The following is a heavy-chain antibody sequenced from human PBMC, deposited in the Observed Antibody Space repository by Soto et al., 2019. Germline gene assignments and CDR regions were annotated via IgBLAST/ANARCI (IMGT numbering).Heavy chain of an antibody. CDR3: AKVSGQWLPTEIYYYYGMDV. V-gene: IGHV3-30*18. CDR1: GFTFSSYG. CDR2: ISYDGSNK. D-gene: IGHD6-19*01. J-gene: IGHJ6*02. Sequence: QVQLVESGGGVVQPGSSLRLSCAASGFTFSSYGMHWVRQAPGKGLEWVAVISYDGSNKYYADSVKGRFTISRDNSKNTLYLQMNSLRAEDTAVYYCAKVSGQWLPTEIYYYYGMDVWGQGTTVTVSS.